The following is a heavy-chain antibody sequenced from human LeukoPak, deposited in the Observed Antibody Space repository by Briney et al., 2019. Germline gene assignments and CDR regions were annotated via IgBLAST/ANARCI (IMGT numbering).Heavy chain of an antibody. CDR1: GGTFSSYA. Sequence: ASVKVSCKASGGTFSSYAISWVRQPPGQGLEWMGGIIPIFGTANYAQKFRGRVTMTTDTSTSTAYMELRSLRSDDTAVYYCAGDPRLLWFGELFCYWGQGTLVTVSS. J-gene: IGHJ4*02. D-gene: IGHD3-10*01. CDR2: IIPIFGTA. V-gene: IGHV1-69*05. CDR3: AGDPRLLWFGELFCY.